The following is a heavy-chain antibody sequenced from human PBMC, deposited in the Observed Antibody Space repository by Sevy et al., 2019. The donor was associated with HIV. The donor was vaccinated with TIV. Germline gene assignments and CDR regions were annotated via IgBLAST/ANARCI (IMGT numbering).Heavy chain of an antibody. D-gene: IGHD2-15*01. J-gene: IGHJ4*02. V-gene: IGHV3-23*01. CDR2: ISCSGGST. CDR1: GFNFRSYV. Sequence: GGSLRLSCAASGFNFRSYVMSWVRQAPGKGLEWVSGISCSGGSTYYADSVKGRFTISRDNSKNTLYLQMNSLRAEDTAVYYCAKAKTVAARFNYWGQGTLVTVSS. CDR3: AKAKTVAARFNY.